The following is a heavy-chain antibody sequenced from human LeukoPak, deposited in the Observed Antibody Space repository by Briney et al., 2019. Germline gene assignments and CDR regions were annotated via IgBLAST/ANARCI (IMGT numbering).Heavy chain of an antibody. CDR3: TRDSFYDFWSGYYEYYFDY. CDR2: IRSKPNNYAT. V-gene: IGHV3-73*01. D-gene: IGHD3-3*01. CDR1: GFAFSRPA. J-gene: IGHJ4*02. Sequence: GGSLTLSCAASGFAFSRPAMHWLRQAPGKGLEWVGRIRSKPNNYATTYSASVEGRFTISRHNAKNSLYLQMNSLKTEDTAVYYCTRDSFYDFWSGYYEYYFDYWGQGTLVTVSS.